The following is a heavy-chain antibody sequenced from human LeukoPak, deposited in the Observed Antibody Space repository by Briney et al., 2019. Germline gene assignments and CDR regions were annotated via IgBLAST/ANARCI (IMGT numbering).Heavy chain of an antibody. J-gene: IGHJ4*02. CDR1: GGSISSGDSF. CDR2: IFYSGAT. D-gene: IGHD3-10*01. CDR3: ARSGGVRGHYLDY. V-gene: IGHV4-30-4*08. Sequence: SETLSLTCTVSGGSISSGDSFWNWIRQPPGKGLEWIGYIFYSGATYYTPSLKSRLTISVDTSKNQFSLKLTSVTAADTAVYYCARSGGVRGHYLDYWGQGTLVTVSS.